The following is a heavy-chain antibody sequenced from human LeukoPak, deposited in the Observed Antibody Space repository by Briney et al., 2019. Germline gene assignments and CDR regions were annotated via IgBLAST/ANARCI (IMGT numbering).Heavy chain of an antibody. J-gene: IGHJ4*02. CDR2: ISDSGGST. CDR1: GFTVSSNY. D-gene: IGHD6-19*01. Sequence: GGSLRLSCAASGFTVSSNYMSWVRQAPGKGLEWVSGISDSGGSTYYADSVKGRFTISRDNSKNTLYLQMNSLRAEDTAVYYCAKGFEGAGIAVATHWGQGTLVTVSS. V-gene: IGHV3-23*01. CDR3: AKGFEGAGIAVATH.